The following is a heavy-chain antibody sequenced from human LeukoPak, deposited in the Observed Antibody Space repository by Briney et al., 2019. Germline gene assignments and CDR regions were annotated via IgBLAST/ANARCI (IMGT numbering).Heavy chain of an antibody. CDR3: ARVDDGDYGYAFDI. J-gene: IGHJ3*02. CDR2: IYYSGST. Sequence: SETLSLTCTVSGGSISSGDYYWRWIRQPPGKGLEWIGYIYYSGSTYYNPSLKSRVTISVDTSKNQFSLKLSSVTAADTAVYYCARVDDGDYGYAFDIWGRGTMVTVSS. V-gene: IGHV4-30-4*08. D-gene: IGHD4-17*01. CDR1: GGSISSGDYY.